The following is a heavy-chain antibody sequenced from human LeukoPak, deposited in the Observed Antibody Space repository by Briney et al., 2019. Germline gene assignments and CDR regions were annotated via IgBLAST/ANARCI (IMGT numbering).Heavy chain of an antibody. CDR2: IGVDSGNT. J-gene: IGHJ4*02. D-gene: IGHD5-24*01. V-gene: IGHV3-48*01. CDR1: GFTFSDYS. CDR3: ARDYKYAFDN. Sequence: GSLRLSCAASGFTFSDYSMNWVRQAPGKGLEWISYIGVDSGNTNYADSVKGRFTISGDKAKNSLYLQMNSLRVEDTAVYYCARDYKYAFDNWGQGTLVTVSS.